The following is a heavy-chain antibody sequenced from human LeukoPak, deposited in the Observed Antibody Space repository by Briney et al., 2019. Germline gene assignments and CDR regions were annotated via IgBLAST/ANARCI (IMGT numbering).Heavy chain of an antibody. J-gene: IGHJ3*02. Sequence: SQTLSLTCAISGDSISRNTITWNWIRQSPSRGLEWLGRTYYKSEWYNDYAVSVKSRIIINPDTSKNQFSLQLNSVTPEDTAVYYCARGGQGDGYSADEAFDIWGQGTMVTVS. CDR2: TYYKSEWYN. D-gene: IGHD5-18*01. V-gene: IGHV6-1*01. CDR1: GDSISRNTIT. CDR3: ARGGQGDGYSADEAFDI.